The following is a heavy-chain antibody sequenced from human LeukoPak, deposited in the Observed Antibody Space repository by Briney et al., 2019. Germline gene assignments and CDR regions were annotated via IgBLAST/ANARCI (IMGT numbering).Heavy chain of an antibody. CDR2: INPNSGGT. Sequence: ASVKVSCKASGYTFTGYYMHWVRQAPGQGLEWMGWINPNSGGTNYAQKFQGRVTMTRDTSISTAYMELSRLTSDDTAVYYCARALGRQHFYGSGTYKKNYYYMDAWGKGTTVTISS. D-gene: IGHD3-10*01. V-gene: IGHV1-2*02. CDR3: ARALGRQHFYGSGTYKKNYYYMDA. CDR1: GYTFTGYY. J-gene: IGHJ6*03.